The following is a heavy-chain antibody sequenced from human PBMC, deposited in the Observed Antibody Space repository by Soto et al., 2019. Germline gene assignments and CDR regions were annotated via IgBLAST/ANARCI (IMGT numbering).Heavy chain of an antibody. CDR2: SRGSGTST. V-gene: IGHV3-23*01. J-gene: IGHJ4*02. CDR1: GFTLSSYA. D-gene: IGHD4-17*01. Sequence: QPGGSLRLSGAASGFTLSSYAMSWVRQAPGKGLKWISSSRGSGTSTYYADSVKGRFTISRDNSKNTMYLQMNSLRAEDTALYFCAKENTPDYGDYVDYWGQGTLVTVSS. CDR3: AKENTPDYGDYVDY.